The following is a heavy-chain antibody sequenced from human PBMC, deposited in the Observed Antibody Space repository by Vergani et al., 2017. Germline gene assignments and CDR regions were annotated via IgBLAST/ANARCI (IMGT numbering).Heavy chain of an antibody. D-gene: IGHD6-6*01. Sequence: QVQLQESGPGLVKPSQTLSLTCTVSGGSISSGGYYWSWIRQHPGKGLEWIGYINYSGRTSYNPSLKSRVTISVDTSKNQFSLKLSSVTAADTAVYYCARGGEVAARPEYWGQGTLVTVSS. J-gene: IGHJ4*02. CDR2: INYSGRT. V-gene: IGHV4-31*03. CDR1: GGSISSGGYY. CDR3: ARGGEVAARPEY.